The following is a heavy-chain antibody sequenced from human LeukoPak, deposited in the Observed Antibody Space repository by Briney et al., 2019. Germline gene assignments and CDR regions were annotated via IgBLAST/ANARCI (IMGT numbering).Heavy chain of an antibody. V-gene: IGHV1-8*03. CDR2: MNPNSGNT. D-gene: IGHD5-18*01. J-gene: IGHJ3*02. Sequence: SVKVSCKASGYTFTSYDINWVRQATGQGLEWMGWMNPNSGNTGYAQKFWGRVTVTRNTSISTAYMELSSLRSEDTAVYYCARDPGSTYGNAFDIWGQGTMVTVSS. CDR3: ARDPGSTYGNAFDI. CDR1: GYTFTSYD.